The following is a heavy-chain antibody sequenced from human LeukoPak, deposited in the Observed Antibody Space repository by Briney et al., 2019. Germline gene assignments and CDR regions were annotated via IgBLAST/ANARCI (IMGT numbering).Heavy chain of an antibody. CDR1: GFPLSSYS. J-gene: IGHJ4*02. D-gene: IGHD2-15*01. Sequence: GGSLRLSRAASGFPLSSYSINWVRQAPGKGLEWASYISSSGSAIYYVDSVKGRFTVSRDNAKNSLFLQMNSPRAEDTAVYYCVRVKGSYFDYWGQGALVTVSS. V-gene: IGHV3-48*01. CDR3: VRVKGSYFDY. CDR2: ISSSGSAI.